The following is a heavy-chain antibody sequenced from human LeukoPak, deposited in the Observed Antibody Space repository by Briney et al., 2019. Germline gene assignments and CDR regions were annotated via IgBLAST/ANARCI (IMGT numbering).Heavy chain of an antibody. CDR3: ARVGLSGGQQLVLDY. CDR2: IYYRGST. V-gene: IGHV4-59*01. D-gene: IGHD6-13*01. CDR1: GGSISSYY. Sequence: PSETLSLTCTVSGGSISSYYWSWIRQPPGKGLEWIGYIYYRGSTNYNPSLKSRVTISVDTSKNQFSLKLSSVTTADTAVYYCARVGLSGGQQLVLDYWGQGTLVTVSS. J-gene: IGHJ4*02.